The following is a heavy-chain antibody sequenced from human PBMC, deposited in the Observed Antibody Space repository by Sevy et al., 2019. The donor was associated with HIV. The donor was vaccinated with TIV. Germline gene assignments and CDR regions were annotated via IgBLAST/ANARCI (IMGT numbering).Heavy chain of an antibody. CDR3: ATNAGIAAAGRVFDY. J-gene: IGHJ4*02. D-gene: IGHD6-13*01. Sequence: GGSLRLSCAASGFTFSDHYMDWVRQAPGKGLEWVGRTRNKADSYTTEYAASVKGSFTISTADSKNSLYLQMNSLQTEDTAVYYCATNAGIAAAGRVFDYWGQGTLVTVSS. V-gene: IGHV3-72*01. CDR1: GFTFSDHY. CDR2: TRNKADSYTT.